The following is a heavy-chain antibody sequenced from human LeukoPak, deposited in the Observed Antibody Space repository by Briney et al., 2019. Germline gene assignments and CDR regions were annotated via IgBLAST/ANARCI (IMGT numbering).Heavy chain of an antibody. CDR1: GLTFSSYA. J-gene: IGHJ4*02. CDR2: ISASGAGT. V-gene: IGHV3-23*01. D-gene: IGHD1-7*01. Sequence: PGGSLRLSCVVSGLTFSSYAMSWVRQAPGKGLEWVSAISASGAGTYYADSVKGRFTISRDSSKNTLFLLMNSLRAEDTAIYYCARGTAEDSWGQGTLVTVSS. CDR3: ARGTAEDS.